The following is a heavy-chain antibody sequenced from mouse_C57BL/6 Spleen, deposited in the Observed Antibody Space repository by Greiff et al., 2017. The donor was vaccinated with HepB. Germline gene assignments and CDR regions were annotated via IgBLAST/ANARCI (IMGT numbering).Heavy chain of an antibody. D-gene: IGHD2-3*01. J-gene: IGHJ4*01. CDR3: ARGGYLPMDY. CDR2: IYPGDGDT. Sequence: VQLVESGPELVKPGASVKISCKASGYAFSSSWMNWVKQRPGKGLEWIGRIYPGDGDTNYNGKFKGKATLTADKSSSTAYMQLSSLTSEDSAVYFCARGGYLPMDYWGQGTSVTVSS. CDR1: GYAFSSSW. V-gene: IGHV1-82*01.